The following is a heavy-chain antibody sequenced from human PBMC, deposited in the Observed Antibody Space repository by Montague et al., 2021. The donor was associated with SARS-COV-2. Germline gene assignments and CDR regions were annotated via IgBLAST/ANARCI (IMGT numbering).Heavy chain of an antibody. D-gene: IGHD6-13*01. CDR2: TSYRSKWHY. CDR1: GDSVSSNNVA. CDR3: ARDAHIGSTWPFSGHGMDV. V-gene: IGHV6-1*01. J-gene: IGHJ6*02. Sequence: CAISGDSVSSNNVAWNWIRQSPSRGLEWLGRTSYRSKWHYDYAVSVKSRILIIPNTSENQFSLQLNSVTPEDTAVYYCARDAHIGSTWPFSGHGMDVWGQGTTVTVSS.